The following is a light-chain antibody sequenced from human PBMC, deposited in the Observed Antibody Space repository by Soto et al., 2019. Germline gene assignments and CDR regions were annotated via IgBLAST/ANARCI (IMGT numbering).Light chain of an antibody. J-gene: IGKJ2*01. V-gene: IGKV1-5*03. CDR3: QQYNDYQYT. CDR1: QSITTW. Sequence: DIEMTQSPSTLSASVGDRVTITCRASQSITTWLAWYQQKPGKAPKLLIYKATNVQTGVPARFSGRGSGTEFSLSISSLQPKDFSIYYCQQYNDYQYTFGQGTKLEIK. CDR2: KAT.